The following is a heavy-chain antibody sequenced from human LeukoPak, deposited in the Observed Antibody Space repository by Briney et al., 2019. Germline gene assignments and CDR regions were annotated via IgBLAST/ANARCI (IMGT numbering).Heavy chain of an antibody. CDR1: GFTVSSNY. V-gene: IGHV3-53*01. D-gene: IGHD3-10*01. J-gene: IGHJ3*02. Sequence: GRSLRLSCAASGFTVSSNYMSWVRQAPGKGLEWVSVIYSGGSTYYADSVKGRFTISRDNSKNTLYLQMNSLRAEDTAVYYCARDHGSGSYYTPLDAFDIWGQGTMVTVSS. CDR3: ARDHGSGSYYTPLDAFDI. CDR2: IYSGGST.